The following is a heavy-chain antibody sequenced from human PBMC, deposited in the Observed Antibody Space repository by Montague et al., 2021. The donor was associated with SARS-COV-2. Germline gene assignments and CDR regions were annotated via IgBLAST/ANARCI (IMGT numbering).Heavy chain of an antibody. CDR3: ASQSGSYYNYFDL. J-gene: IGHJ4*02. V-gene: IGHV4-31*03. D-gene: IGHD1-26*01. Sequence: TLSLTCSVSGGSISSANYYWSWIRQHPRKGLEFIGYIYYSGSSFYNPSLKSRLTISVDTSKNRFSQRLSSVTAADTAIYFCASQSGSYYNYFDLWGQGTLVTVSS. CDR1: GGSISSANYY. CDR2: IYYSGSS.